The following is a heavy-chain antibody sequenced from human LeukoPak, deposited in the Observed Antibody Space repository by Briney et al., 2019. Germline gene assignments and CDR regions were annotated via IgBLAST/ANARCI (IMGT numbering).Heavy chain of an antibody. CDR2: VFDSGGT. J-gene: IGHJ4*02. Sequence: SETLSLTCTVSGGSISNYWWSWIRQPPGKGLEWIGYVFDSGGTNYNPSLKGRVTISVDTSKKQFSLKLSSVTAADTAVYYCARGYSSSWNYFDYWGQGTLVTVSS. CDR3: ARGYSSSWNYFDY. CDR1: GGSISNYW. D-gene: IGHD6-13*01. V-gene: IGHV4-59*01.